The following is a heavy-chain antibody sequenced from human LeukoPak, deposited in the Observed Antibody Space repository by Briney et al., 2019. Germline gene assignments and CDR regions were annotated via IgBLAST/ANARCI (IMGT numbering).Heavy chain of an antibody. Sequence: KPGGSLRLSCAASGCTFSSYSMNWVRQAPGKGLEWVSSISSSSSYIYYADSVKGRFTISRDNAKNSLYLQMNSLRAEDTAVYYCARVVVAATVLLDAFDIWGQGTMVTVSS. CDR2: ISSSSSYI. J-gene: IGHJ3*02. D-gene: IGHD2-15*01. CDR1: GCTFSSYS. V-gene: IGHV3-21*01. CDR3: ARVVVAATVLLDAFDI.